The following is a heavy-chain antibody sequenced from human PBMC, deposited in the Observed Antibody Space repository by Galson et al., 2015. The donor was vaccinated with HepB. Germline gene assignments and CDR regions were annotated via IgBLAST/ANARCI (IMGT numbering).Heavy chain of an antibody. J-gene: IGHJ6*02. CDR3: VRDAVGGHYYGMDV. D-gene: IGHD4-23*01. V-gene: IGHV3-64*02. CDR2: INSNGGST. CDR1: GFTFSSYG. Sequence: SLRLSCAASGFTFSSYGMHWVRQAPGKGLEYVSSINSNGGSTYYADSVKGRFTISRNNSNNTLFLQMGSLRAEDMSVYYCVRDAVGGHYYGMDVWGQGTTVTVSS.